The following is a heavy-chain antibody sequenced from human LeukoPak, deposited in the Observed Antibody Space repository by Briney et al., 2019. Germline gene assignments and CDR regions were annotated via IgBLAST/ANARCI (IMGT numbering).Heavy chain of an antibody. V-gene: IGHV3-21*01. Sequence: GGSLRLSCAATGSTLSGHSMNWVRQAPGKGLDWVSSISPTSAYIYYQDSVKGRFTISRDDAKNSLYLEMDSLRAEDTAVYYCARTIYYYESTSYFSDAFDVWGQGTMATVSS. CDR2: ISPTSAYI. CDR3: ARTIYYYESTSYFSDAFDV. CDR1: GSTLSGHS. D-gene: IGHD3-22*01. J-gene: IGHJ3*01.